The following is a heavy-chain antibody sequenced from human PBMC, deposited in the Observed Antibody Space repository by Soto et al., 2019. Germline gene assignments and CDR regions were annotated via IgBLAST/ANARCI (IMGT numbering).Heavy chain of an antibody. CDR2: IVVGSGNT. V-gene: IGHV1-58*01. J-gene: IGHJ4*02. CDR3: ARDKRGSSSLGVDY. D-gene: IGHD6-6*01. CDR1: GFTFTSSA. Sequence: QMPLVQSGPEVKKPGTSVKVSCKASGFTFTSSAVQWVRQARGQRLEWIGWIVVGSGNTNYAQKFQERVTITTDTSTSTAYMELRSLRSDDTAVYYCARDKRGSSSLGVDYWGQGTLVTVSS.